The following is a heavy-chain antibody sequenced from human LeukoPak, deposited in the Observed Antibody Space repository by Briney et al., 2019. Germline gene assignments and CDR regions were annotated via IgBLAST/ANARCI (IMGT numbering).Heavy chain of an antibody. CDR1: GGSISSYY. V-gene: IGHV4-59*01. J-gene: IGHJ4*02. CDR3: ARGSSGYSYG. D-gene: IGHD5-18*01. Sequence: PSETLSLTCTVSGGSISSYYWSWIRQPPGKGLEWIGCISYSGSTNYNPSLKSRVTISVDTSKNQFSLKLSSVTAAGTAVYYCARGSSGYSYGWGQGTLVAVSS. CDR2: ISYSGST.